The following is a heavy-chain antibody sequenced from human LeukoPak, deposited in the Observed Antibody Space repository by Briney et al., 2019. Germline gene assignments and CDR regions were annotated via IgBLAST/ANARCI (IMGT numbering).Heavy chain of an antibody. V-gene: IGHV4-30-2*01. CDR3: ARCSGGSCYS. CDR2: IYHSGST. Sequence: RPSETLSLTCAVSGGSISSGGYSWSWIRQPPGKGLEWIGYIYHSGSTYYNPSLKSRVTISVDRSKNQFSLKLSSVTAADTAVCYCARCSGGSCYSWGQGTLVTVSS. CDR1: GGSISSGGYS. J-gene: IGHJ4*02. D-gene: IGHD2-15*01.